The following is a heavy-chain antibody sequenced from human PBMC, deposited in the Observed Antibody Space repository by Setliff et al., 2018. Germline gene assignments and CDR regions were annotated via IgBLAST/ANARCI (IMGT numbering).Heavy chain of an antibody. J-gene: IGHJ5*02. CDR2: INHTGNT. D-gene: IGHD2-2*01. Sequence: PSETLSLTCAVYGGSFSGYYWSWIRQPPGKGLEWIGEINHTGNTNYSPSLKSRVTISVDTSKNQFSLKLTSVTAADTAVYYCARGYCSSPSCFFAGWFDPWGQGTLVTVSS. V-gene: IGHV4-34*01. CDR3: ARGYCSSPSCFFAGWFDP. CDR1: GGSFSGYY.